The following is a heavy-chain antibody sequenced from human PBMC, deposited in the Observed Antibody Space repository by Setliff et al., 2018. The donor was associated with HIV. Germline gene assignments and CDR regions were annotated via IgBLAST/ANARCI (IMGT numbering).Heavy chain of an antibody. V-gene: IGHV4-4*07. J-gene: IGHJ6*03. CDR1: GDSISSYS. CDR2: IYTSGST. Sequence: PSETLSLTCTVSGDSISSYSWSWIRQPAGKGLEWIGRIYTSGSTNYNPSLKSRVTMSVDTSKNQFSLKLSSVTAADTAVYYCARDPLHHNRYFDWLPSGYYYMDVWGKGTTVTVSS. CDR3: ARDPLHHNRYFDWLPSGYYYMDV. D-gene: IGHD3-9*01.